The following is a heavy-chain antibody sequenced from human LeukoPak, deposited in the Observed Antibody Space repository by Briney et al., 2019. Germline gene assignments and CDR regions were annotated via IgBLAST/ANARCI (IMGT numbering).Heavy chain of an antibody. CDR2: IYYSGST. J-gene: IGHJ6*02. Sequence: SETLSVICTVSGGSISSYYWSWIRQPPGKGLEWIGYIYYSGSTNYNPSLKSRVTISVDTSKNQFSLKLSSVTAADTAVYYCARMYYDFWSGYRKGDYYYGMDVWGQGTTVTVSS. CDR1: GGSISSYY. V-gene: IGHV4-59*01. CDR3: ARMYYDFWSGYRKGDYYYGMDV. D-gene: IGHD3-3*01.